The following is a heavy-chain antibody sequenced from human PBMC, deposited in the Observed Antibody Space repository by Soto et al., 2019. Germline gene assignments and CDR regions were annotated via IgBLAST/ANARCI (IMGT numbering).Heavy chain of an antibody. CDR3: ARVLQKSVYGMDV. CDR1: SXX. V-gene: IGHV1-69*01. Sequence: SXXISXXRXSPGQVLEWMGGIIPIFGTANYAQKFQGRVTITADESTSTAYMELSSLRSEDTAVYYCARVLQKSVYGMDVWGQGTTVTV. D-gene: IGHD2-15*01. CDR2: IIPIFGTA. J-gene: IGHJ6*02.